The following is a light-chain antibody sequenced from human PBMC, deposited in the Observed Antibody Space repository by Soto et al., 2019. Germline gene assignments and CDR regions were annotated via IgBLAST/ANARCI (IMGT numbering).Light chain of an antibody. CDR3: MLYMGRGPVV. CDR2: STN. Sequence: QTVVTQEPSFSVSPGGTVTLTCGLTSGSVSTTYYPSWYQQTPGQAPRTLIYSTNIRSSGVPDRFSGSILGNKAALTITGAQADDESDYHCMLYMGRGPVVFGGGTKLTVL. J-gene: IGLJ2*01. CDR1: SGSVSTTYY. V-gene: IGLV8-61*01.